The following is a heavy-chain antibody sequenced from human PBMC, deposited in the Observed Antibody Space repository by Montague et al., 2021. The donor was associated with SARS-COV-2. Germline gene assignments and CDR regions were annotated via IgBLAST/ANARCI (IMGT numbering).Heavy chain of an antibody. CDR3: ARDTRGFWSGFGYYYYMDV. D-gene: IGHD3-3*01. V-gene: IGHV3-30*04. CDR1: GFTFSSYV. CDR2: ISYDGSNK. J-gene: IGHJ6*03. Sequence: SLRLSCAASGFTFSSYVMHWVRQAPGKGLEWVAVISYDGSNKYYADSVKGRFTISRDNSKNTLYLQMNSLRAEDTAVYYCARDTRGFWSGFGYYYYMDVWGKGTTVTVSS.